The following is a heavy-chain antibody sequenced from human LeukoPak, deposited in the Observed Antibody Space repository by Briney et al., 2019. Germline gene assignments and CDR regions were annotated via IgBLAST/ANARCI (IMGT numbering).Heavy chain of an antibody. CDR3: ARGISSSSGWLLDY. Sequence: GGSLRLSCAASGFTFSSYAMHWVRQAPGKGLEWVAVISYDGSNKYYADSVKGRFTISRDNSKNTLYLQINSLRAEDTAVYYCARGISSSSGWLLDYWGQGTLVTVSS. V-gene: IGHV3-30-3*01. CDR1: GFTFSSYA. CDR2: ISYDGSNK. D-gene: IGHD6-19*01. J-gene: IGHJ4*02.